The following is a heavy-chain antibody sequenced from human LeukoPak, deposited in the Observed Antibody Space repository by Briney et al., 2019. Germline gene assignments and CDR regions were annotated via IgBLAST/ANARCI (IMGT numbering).Heavy chain of an antibody. CDR3: ARAGMEYVDY. V-gene: IGHV4-61*01. D-gene: IGHD3-3*01. Sequence: SETLSLTCSISGGSVSSGSYYWSWIRQPPGKGLEWIGYIYYSGSTKYNPSLKSRVTISVDTSKNQFSLKLSSVTAADTAVYYCARAGMEYVDYWGQGTLVTVSS. CDR2: IYYSGST. CDR1: GGSVSSGSYY. J-gene: IGHJ4*02.